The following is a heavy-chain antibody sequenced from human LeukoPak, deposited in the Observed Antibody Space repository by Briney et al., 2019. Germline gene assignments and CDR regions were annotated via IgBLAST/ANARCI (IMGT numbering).Heavy chain of an antibody. CDR2: IFTSGST. Sequence: SETLSLTCTVSGYSISSGSYSWSWIRQPAGKGLEWIGRIFTSGSTNYNPSLKSRVTISVDTSKNQFSLKLSSVTAADTAVYYCARVRGDYGEDSYYYYMDVWGKGTTVTISS. CDR3: ARVRGDYGEDSYYYYMDV. V-gene: IGHV4-61*02. CDR1: GYSISSGSYS. D-gene: IGHD4-17*01. J-gene: IGHJ6*03.